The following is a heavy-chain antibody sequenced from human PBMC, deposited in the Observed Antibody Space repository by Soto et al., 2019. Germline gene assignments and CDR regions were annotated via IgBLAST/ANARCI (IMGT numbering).Heavy chain of an antibody. J-gene: IGHJ6*02. V-gene: IGHV1-69*13. Sequence: GASVKVSCKASGGTFSSYAISWVRQAPGQGLEWMGGIIPIFGTANYAQKFQGRVTITADESTSTSYMELSSVRSEDTAVYYCARDSLFQSVVGATSGAYYYGRDVWGQGTPVTVS. CDR3: ARDSLFQSVVGATSGAYYYGRDV. D-gene: IGHD2-15*01. CDR2: IIPIFGTA. CDR1: GGTFSSYA.